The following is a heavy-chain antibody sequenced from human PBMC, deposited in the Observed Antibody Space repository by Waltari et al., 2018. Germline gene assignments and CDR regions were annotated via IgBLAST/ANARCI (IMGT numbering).Heavy chain of an antibody. D-gene: IGHD6-19*01. CDR3: ARGRSGWSHDAFDI. Sequence: EVQLVESGGGLIQPGGSLRLSCAASGFTVSSNYMSWVRQAPGKGLEWVSVIYSGGSTYYAYSVKGRCTISRDNSKNTLYLQMNSLRSEDTAVYYCARGRSGWSHDAFDIWGQGTMVTVSS. V-gene: IGHV3-53*01. CDR1: GFTVSSNY. J-gene: IGHJ3*02. CDR2: IYSGGST.